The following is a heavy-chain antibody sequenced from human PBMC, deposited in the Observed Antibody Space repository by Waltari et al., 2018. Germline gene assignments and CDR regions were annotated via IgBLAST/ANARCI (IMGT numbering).Heavy chain of an antibody. J-gene: IGHJ2*01. CDR3: ARETLYYDILTGYKRGYFDL. Sequence: QVQLQQWGAGLLKPSETLSLTCAVYGGSFSGYYWSWIRQPPGKGLEWIGETNHSGSTNYNPTLKSRVTISVDTSKNQFSLKLSSVTAADTAVYYCARETLYYDILTGYKRGYFDLWGRGTLVTVSS. D-gene: IGHD3-9*01. CDR1: GGSFSGYY. V-gene: IGHV4-34*01. CDR2: TNHSGST.